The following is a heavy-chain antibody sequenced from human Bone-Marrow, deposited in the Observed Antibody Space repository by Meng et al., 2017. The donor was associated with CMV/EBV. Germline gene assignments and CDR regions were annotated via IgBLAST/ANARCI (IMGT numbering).Heavy chain of an antibody. D-gene: IGHD5-12*01. V-gene: IGHV1-69*04. CDR3: AREGSGYGGWFDP. CDR1: GGTFSSYT. Sequence: SVKVSCKASGGTFSSYTISWVRQAPGQGLEWMGRIIPILGIANYAQKFQGRVTITADKSTSTAYMELSRLRSDVTAVHYCAREGSGYGGWFDPWGQGTLVTVSS. CDR2: IIPILGIA. J-gene: IGHJ5*02.